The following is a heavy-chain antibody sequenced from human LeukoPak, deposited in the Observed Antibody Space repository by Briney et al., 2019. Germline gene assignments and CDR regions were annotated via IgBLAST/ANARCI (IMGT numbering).Heavy chain of an antibody. CDR3: ARPLVGDALDY. Sequence: GGSLRLSCAASGFTFSTYAMSWVRQAPGKGLEWVSAINSGGSTYYADSLKGRFTISRDNSKNTLYLQMNSLRADDTAVYYCARPLVGDALDYWGQGTLVTVSS. CDR2: INSGGST. J-gene: IGHJ4*02. D-gene: IGHD1-26*01. V-gene: IGHV3-23*01. CDR1: GFTFSTYA.